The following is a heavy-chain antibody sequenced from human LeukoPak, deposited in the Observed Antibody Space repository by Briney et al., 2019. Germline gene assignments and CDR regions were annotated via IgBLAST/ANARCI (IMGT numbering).Heavy chain of an antibody. D-gene: IGHD6-25*01. CDR3: ARDPGRRGSGLD. CDR1: GGSISNYY. CDR2: IYYSGST. Sequence: KRSETLSLTCTVSGGSISNYYLNWIRQPPGKGLEWVGHIYYSGSTSYNPSLKSRVTISVDTSKNQFSLTLNSVTAADTAVYYCARDPGRRGSGLDWGQGSLVTVSS. V-gene: IGHV4-59*01. J-gene: IGHJ4*02.